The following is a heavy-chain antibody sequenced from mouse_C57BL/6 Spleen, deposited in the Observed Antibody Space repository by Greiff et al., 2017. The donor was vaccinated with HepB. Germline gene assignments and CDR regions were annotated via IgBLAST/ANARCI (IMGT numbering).Heavy chain of an antibody. D-gene: IGHD2-4*01. V-gene: IGHV3-6*01. CDR1: GYSITSGYY. J-gene: IGHJ3*01. Sequence: DVQLQESGPGLVKPSQSLSLTRSVTGYSITSGYYWNWIRQFPGNKLEWMGYISYDGSNNYNPSLKNRISITRDTSKNQFFLKLNSVTTEDTATYYCARVVDYDYDGFAYWGQGTLVTVSA. CDR3: ARVVDYDYDGFAY. CDR2: ISYDGSN.